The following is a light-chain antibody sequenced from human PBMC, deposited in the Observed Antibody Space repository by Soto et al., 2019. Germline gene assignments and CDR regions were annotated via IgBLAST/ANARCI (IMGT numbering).Light chain of an antibody. V-gene: IGKV3-20*01. Sequence: EIVMTQSPVTLSLSPGEGATLSCRASPSVRSRSVAWYQQRPGQAPRLLIYGASNRATGIPDRFGGSVSGTDFTLTISRLEPEDFAVYYCQQYDTSSLTFGGGTKVDIK. CDR2: GAS. CDR3: QQYDTSSLT. J-gene: IGKJ4*01. CDR1: PSVRSRS.